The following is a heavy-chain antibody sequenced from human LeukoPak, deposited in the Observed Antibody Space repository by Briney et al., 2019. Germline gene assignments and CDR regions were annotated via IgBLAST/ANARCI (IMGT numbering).Heavy chain of an antibody. Sequence: GGSLRLSCAASGFTFSSYAMSWVRQAPGKGLEWVSAISGSGGSTYYADSVKGRFTISRDSSKNTLYLQMNSLRAEDTAVYYCAKGSRDGVVPAAMSYWGQGTLVTVSS. CDR1: GFTFSSYA. CDR2: ISGSGGST. J-gene: IGHJ4*02. CDR3: AKGSRDGVVPAAMSY. V-gene: IGHV3-23*01. D-gene: IGHD2-2*01.